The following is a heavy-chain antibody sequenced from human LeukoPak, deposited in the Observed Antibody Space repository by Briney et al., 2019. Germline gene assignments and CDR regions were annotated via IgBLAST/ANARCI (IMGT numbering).Heavy chain of an antibody. CDR2: IGTSVTGT. Sequence: GGSLRLSCAVSGFTFSSYGMSWVRQAPGKGLEWVSGIGTSVTGTYYAESVKGRFTISRDISKNTLYLQMNSLRAEDTAVYYCARDDYYGSGSYPYYWGQGTLVTVSS. D-gene: IGHD3-10*01. CDR1: GFTFSSYG. J-gene: IGHJ4*02. CDR3: ARDDYYGSGSYPYY. V-gene: IGHV3-23*01.